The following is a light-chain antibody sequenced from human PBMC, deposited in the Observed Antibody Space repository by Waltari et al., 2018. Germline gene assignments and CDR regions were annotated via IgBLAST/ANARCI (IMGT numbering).Light chain of an antibody. CDR1: QSVSHY. V-gene: IGKV3-11*01. CDR3: QQRSNWPLT. J-gene: IGKJ4*01. CDR2: DAS. Sequence: EIVLTQSPATLSLSPGERATLSCRASQSVSHYLAWYQQKPGQVPRLLIYDASNRATGIPARFNGSGSGTDFTLTISSLEPEDFAVYFCQQRSNWPLTFGGGTKVEIK.